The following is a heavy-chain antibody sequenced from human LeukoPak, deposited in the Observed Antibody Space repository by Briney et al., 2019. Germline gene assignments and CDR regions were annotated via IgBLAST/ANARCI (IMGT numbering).Heavy chain of an antibody. CDR1: GYSFTSYG. Sequence: ASVKVSCKASGYSFTSYGISWVRQAPGQGLEWMGWISAYNGNTKYAQKLQGRVTMTTDTSTSTAYMELRSLRSDDTAVYYCARDRPTGTTLYYYYGMDVWGQGTTVTVSS. CDR2: ISAYNGNT. D-gene: IGHD1-1*01. V-gene: IGHV1-18*01. J-gene: IGHJ6*02. CDR3: ARDRPTGTTLYYYYGMDV.